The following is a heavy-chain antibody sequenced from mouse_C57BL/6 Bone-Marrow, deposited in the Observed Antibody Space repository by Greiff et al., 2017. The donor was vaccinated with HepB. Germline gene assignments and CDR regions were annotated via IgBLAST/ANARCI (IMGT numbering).Heavy chain of an antibody. CDR3: ARGNYDY. J-gene: IGHJ2*01. CDR2: INPGSGGT. Sequence: VQLQESGAELVRPGTSVKVSCKASGYAFTNYLIEWVKQRPGQGLEWIGVINPGSGGTNYNEKFKGKATLTADKSSSTAYMQLSSLTSEDSAVYFCARGNYDYWGQGTTLTVSS. CDR1: GYAFTNYL. V-gene: IGHV1-54*01. D-gene: IGHD2-1*01.